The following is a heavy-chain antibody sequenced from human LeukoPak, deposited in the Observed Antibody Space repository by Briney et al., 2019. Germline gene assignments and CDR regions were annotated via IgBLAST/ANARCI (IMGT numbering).Heavy chain of an antibody. CDR3: ARGAAGFDY. J-gene: IGHJ4*02. CDR2: MGKTAGDT. D-gene: IGHD6-13*01. Sequence: GGSLRLSCAASGFXFSIYDIHWVRQATGKGLEWVSGMGKTAGDTYYSGSVKGRFTISREDAENSVYLEMNSLEAGDTAVYYCARGAAGFDYWGQGTLVSVSS. CDR1: GFXFSIYD. V-gene: IGHV3-13*04.